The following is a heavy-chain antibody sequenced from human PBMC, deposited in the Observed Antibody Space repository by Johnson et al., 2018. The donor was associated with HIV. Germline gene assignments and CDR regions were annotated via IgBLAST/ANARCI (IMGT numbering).Heavy chain of an antibody. V-gene: IGHV3-74*02. J-gene: IGHJ3*02. CDR2: INSDGSST. CDR3: ARLPSGYNRDTFNI. CDR1: GFIFDDYA. Sequence: VQLVESGGGVVRPGGSLRLSCAASGFIFDDYAMHWVRQAPGKGLVWVSRINSDGSSTSYADSVKGRFTISRDNSKNILYLQMNSLRAEDTATYYCARLPSGYNRDTFNIWGQGTMVTVSS. D-gene: IGHD5-18*01.